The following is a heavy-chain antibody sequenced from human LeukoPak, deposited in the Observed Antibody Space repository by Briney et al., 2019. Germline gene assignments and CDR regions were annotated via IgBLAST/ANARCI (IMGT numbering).Heavy chain of an antibody. CDR3: ARVEEQQLVGINWFDP. D-gene: IGHD6-13*01. CDR2: MNPNSGNT. V-gene: IGHV1-8*01. CDR1: GYTFTSYD. J-gene: IGHJ5*02. Sequence: GASVKLSCKASGYTFTSYDINWVRQATGQGLEWMGWMNPNSGNTGYAQKFQGRVTMTRNTSISTAYMELSSLRSEDTAVYYCARVEEQQLVGINWFDPWGQGTLVTVSS.